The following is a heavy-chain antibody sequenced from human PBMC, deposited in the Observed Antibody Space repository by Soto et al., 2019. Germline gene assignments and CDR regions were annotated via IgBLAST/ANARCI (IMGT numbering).Heavy chain of an antibody. V-gene: IGHV4-39*01. J-gene: IGHJ4*02. D-gene: IGHD3-16*01. CDR2: IYYSGST. CDR3: ARLHYETYFDY. Sequence: PSETLSLTCTVSGGSISSSSYYWGWIRQPPGKGLEWIGSIYYSGSTYYNPSLKSRVTISVDTSKNQFSLKLSSVTAADTAVYYCARLHYETYFDYWGKGTLVTVSS. CDR1: GGSISSSSYY.